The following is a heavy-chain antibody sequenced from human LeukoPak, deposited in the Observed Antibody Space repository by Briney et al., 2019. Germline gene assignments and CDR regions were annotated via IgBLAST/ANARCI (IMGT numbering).Heavy chain of an antibody. D-gene: IGHD4-23*01. CDR1: GFTFRTYW. Sequence: GGSLRLSCAASGFTFRTYWMSWVRQAPGKGLEWVANINEDGSVKYYVDSVKGRFTISRDNAKNSLYLQTNSLSAEDTAVYYCAREVGPPKTWFDPWGQGVLVTVSS. CDR3: AREVGPPKTWFDP. V-gene: IGHV3-7*05. CDR2: INEDGSVK. J-gene: IGHJ5*01.